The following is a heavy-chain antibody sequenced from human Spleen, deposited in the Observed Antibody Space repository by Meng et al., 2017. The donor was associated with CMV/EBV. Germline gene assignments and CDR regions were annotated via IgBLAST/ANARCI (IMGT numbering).Heavy chain of an antibody. Sequence: SLKISCTASGFTFDDFAMHWVRQTPGEGLEWVSGISGNTGFIGYADSVKGRFTISRDNAKNTLYLQMNSLRAEDTAVYYCARDGEQQPFDYWGQGTLVTVSS. V-gene: IGHV3-9*01. CDR1: GFTFDDFA. CDR2: ISGNTGFI. CDR3: ARDGEQQPFDY. J-gene: IGHJ4*02. D-gene: IGHD6-13*01.